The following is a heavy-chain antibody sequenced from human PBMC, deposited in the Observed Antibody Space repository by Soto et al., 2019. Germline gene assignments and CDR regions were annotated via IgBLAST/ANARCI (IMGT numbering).Heavy chain of an antibody. CDR3: ARVRSYYYMDV. CDR2: ISAYNGNT. CDR1: GYTFASYG. V-gene: IGHV1-18*01. J-gene: IGHJ6*03. Sequence: ASAKVSSKASGYTFASYGSSWVRQAPGQGLEWMGWISAYNGNTNYAQKLQGRVTMTTDTSTSTAYMELRSLRSDDTAVYYCARVRSYYYMDVWGKGTTVTVSS.